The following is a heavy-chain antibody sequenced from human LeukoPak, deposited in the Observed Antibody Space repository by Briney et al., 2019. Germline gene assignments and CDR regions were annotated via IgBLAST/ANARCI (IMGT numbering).Heavy chain of an antibody. CDR2: IYPGDSDT. CDR1: GYSFTSYW. D-gene: IGHD2-21*01. Sequence: GESLKISCQGSGYSFTSYWIGWVRQMPGKGLEWMGIIYPGDSDTRYSPSFQGQVTISADKSISTAYLQWSSLKASDTAMYYCARLRGPLYCGDDCYRWFESWGQGTLVTVSS. J-gene: IGHJ5*01. V-gene: IGHV5-51*01. CDR3: ARLRGPLYCGDDCYRWFES.